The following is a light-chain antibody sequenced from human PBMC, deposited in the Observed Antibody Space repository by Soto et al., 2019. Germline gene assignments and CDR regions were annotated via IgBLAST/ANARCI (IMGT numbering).Light chain of an antibody. J-gene: IGKJ5*01. CDR3: QQYETLPT. CDR2: DAS. CDR1: QNINNY. V-gene: IGKV1-33*01. Sequence: DIQMTQSPSSLSASVGDRVTITCQASQNINNYLNWYQQKPGRAPQLLIYDASNLEAGVPSRLRGSGSGTDFTFTIRRLQPEDIATYYCQQYETLPTFGQGTRLEIK.